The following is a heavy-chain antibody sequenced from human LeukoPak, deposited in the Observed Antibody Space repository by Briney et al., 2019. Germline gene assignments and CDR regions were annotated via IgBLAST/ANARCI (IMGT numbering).Heavy chain of an antibody. Sequence: RASVKVSCKASGYTFTSYYMHWVRQAPGQGLEWMGIINPSGGSTSYAQKFQGRVTMTRDTSTSTVYMELSSLRSEDTAVYYCAKSTQDNYYGSGSYYLDWGQGTLVTVSS. J-gene: IGHJ4*02. V-gene: IGHV1-46*01. D-gene: IGHD3-10*01. CDR1: GYTFTSYY. CDR3: AKSTQDNYYGSGSYYLD. CDR2: INPSGGST.